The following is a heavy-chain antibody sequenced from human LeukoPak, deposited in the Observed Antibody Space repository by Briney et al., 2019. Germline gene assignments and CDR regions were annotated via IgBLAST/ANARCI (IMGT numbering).Heavy chain of an antibody. CDR3: AREARHYDSSGYYYYYYYMDV. V-gene: IGHV3-74*01. J-gene: IGHJ6*03. D-gene: IGHD3-22*01. CDR2: INSDGSST. Sequence: GGSLRLSCAASGFTFSSYWMHWVRQAPGKGLVWVSRINSDGSSTSYADSVKGRFTISRDNAKNTLYLQMNSLRAEDTALYYCAREARHYDSSGYYYYYYYMDVWGKGTRVTVSS. CDR1: GFTFSSYW.